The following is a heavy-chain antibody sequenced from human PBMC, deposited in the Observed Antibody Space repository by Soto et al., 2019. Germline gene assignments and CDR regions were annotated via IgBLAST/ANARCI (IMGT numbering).Heavy chain of an antibody. D-gene: IGHD3-3*01. Sequence: PSETLSLTCTVSGGSISSSSYYWGWIRQPPGKGLEWIGSIYYSGSTYYNPSLKSRVTISVDTSKNQFSLKLSSVTAADTAVYYCARPKRGITIFGVVMSGMDVWGQGTTVTVSS. V-gene: IGHV4-39*01. CDR2: IYYSGST. CDR1: GGSISSSSYY. J-gene: IGHJ6*02. CDR3: ARPKRGITIFGVVMSGMDV.